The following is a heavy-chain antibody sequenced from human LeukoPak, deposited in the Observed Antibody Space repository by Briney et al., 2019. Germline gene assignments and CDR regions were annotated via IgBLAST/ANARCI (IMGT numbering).Heavy chain of an antibody. Sequence: GESLKISCRGSEYGFTSYWIGWVRQMPGKGLEWMGIIYPGESGTRYSPSFQGQVTFSADRSISTAYQQWSSLKASDTATYYCARRSRYCRSTKCSYFDYWGQGTLVIVSS. CDR1: EYGFTSYW. V-gene: IGHV5-51*01. CDR3: ARRSRYCRSTKCSYFDY. D-gene: IGHD2-21*02. CDR2: IYPGESGT. J-gene: IGHJ4*02.